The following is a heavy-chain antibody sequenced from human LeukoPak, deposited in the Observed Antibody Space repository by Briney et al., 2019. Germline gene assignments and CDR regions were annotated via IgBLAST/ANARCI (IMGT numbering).Heavy chain of an antibody. V-gene: IGHV3-30*02. CDR3: AKGGVVGPTYLDY. Sequence: GGSLRLSCAAPGFGFSSYGMHWVRQAPGKGLEWVAFMRYDGSNKHHADSVKGRFTISRDNSKSTLYLQMDSLRVEDTAVYYCAKGGVVGPTYLDYWGQGTLVTVSS. J-gene: IGHJ4*02. CDR1: GFGFSSYG. D-gene: IGHD1-26*01. CDR2: MRYDGSNK.